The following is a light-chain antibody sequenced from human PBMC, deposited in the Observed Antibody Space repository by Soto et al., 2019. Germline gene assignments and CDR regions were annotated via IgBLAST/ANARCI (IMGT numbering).Light chain of an antibody. V-gene: IGLV1-44*01. CDR2: YDN. CDR1: TSNIGSNT. Sequence: QSVLPQPPSASGTPGQRVTISCSGSTSNIGSNTVNWYQQLPGTAPKLLIYYDNLRPSGVPYRISGDKSGASASLAISGLQSDDEADYYCAAWDDSLNGLVFGTGTKLTVL. CDR3: AAWDDSLNGLV. J-gene: IGLJ1*01.